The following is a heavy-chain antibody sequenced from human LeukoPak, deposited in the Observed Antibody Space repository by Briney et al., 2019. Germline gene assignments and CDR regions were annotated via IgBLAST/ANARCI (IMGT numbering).Heavy chain of an antibody. V-gene: IGHV3-33*01. Sequence: GGSLRLSCVASGFTFSSYGMHWVRQAPGKELEWVAVIWYDGTNKYYADSVKGRFAISRDSPKNTLYLQMNSLRAEDTAVYYCARAAYDNSGYLTLWGQGTLVTVSS. D-gene: IGHD3-22*01. CDR1: GFTFSSYG. CDR3: ARAAYDNSGYLTL. J-gene: IGHJ4*02. CDR2: IWYDGTNK.